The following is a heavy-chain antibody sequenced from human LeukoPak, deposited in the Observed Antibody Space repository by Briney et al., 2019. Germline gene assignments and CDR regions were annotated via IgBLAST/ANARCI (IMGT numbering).Heavy chain of an antibody. CDR3: AKSSYYDSSGYYREYYFDY. CDR1: GFTFSSSA. Sequence: GGSLRLSCAASGFTFSSSAMSWVRQVPGKGLEWVSGISASGGSTSYADSVRGRFTISRDNSKNTLYVQMNSLRDEDTAVYYCAKSSYYDSSGYYREYYFDYWGQGTLVTVSS. D-gene: IGHD3-22*01. CDR2: ISASGGST. J-gene: IGHJ4*02. V-gene: IGHV3-23*01.